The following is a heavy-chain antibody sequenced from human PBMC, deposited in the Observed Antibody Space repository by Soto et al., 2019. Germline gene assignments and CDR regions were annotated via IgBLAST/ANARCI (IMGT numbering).Heavy chain of an antibody. CDR3: ARQCRGVTCHWFVP. CDR1: GGSIRSHY. V-gene: IGHV4-59*08. J-gene: IGHJ5*02. Sequence: SETLSLTCTVSGGSIRSHYWSWIRQPPGKGLEWIGYIYYSGNTNYNPSLKSRVTISVDTSKNQFSLTLTSVTAADTAVYYCARQCRGVTCHWFVPWGQGTLVTVSS. D-gene: IGHD2-15*01. CDR2: IYYSGNT.